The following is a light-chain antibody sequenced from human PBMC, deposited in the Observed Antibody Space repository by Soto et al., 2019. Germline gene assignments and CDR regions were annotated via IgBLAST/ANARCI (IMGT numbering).Light chain of an antibody. CDR1: QTITNY. Sequence: DIQVTQSPSSLSASVGDGVTITCRSSQTITNYLNWYQQKPGKAPKLLMYAASSLQSGVPSRFSGSGSGTDFTLTITSLQPEDFATYYCQQSYTTPPTFGGGTKVDIK. CDR2: AAS. J-gene: IGKJ4*01. V-gene: IGKV1-39*01. CDR3: QQSYTTPPT.